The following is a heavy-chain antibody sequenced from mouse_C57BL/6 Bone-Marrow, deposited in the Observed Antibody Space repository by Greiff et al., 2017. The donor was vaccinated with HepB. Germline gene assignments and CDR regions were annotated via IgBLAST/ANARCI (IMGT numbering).Heavy chain of an antibody. CDR3: ASPRQVEFAY. CDR2: IYPRSGNT. CDR1: GYTFTSYG. D-gene: IGHD3-2*01. Sequence: QVQLKQSGAELARPGASVKLSCKASGYTFTSYGISWVKQRTGQGLEWIGEIYPRSGNTYYNEKFKGKATLTADKSSSTAYMELRSLTSEDSAVYFCASPRQVEFAYWGQGTMVTVSA. V-gene: IGHV1-81*01. J-gene: IGHJ3*01.